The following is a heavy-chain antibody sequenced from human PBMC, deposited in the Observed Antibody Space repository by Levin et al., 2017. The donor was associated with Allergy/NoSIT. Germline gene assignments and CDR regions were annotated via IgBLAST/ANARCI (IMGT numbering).Heavy chain of an antibody. CDR1: GFTVNSNY. CDR2: IYSSGSS. CDR3: ARGSFLGYCSSARCYLDS. V-gene: IGHV3-66*01. J-gene: IGHJ4*02. Sequence: GGSLRLSCAASGFTVNSNYMTWVRQAPGRGLEWVSVIYSSGSSYYADSVKGRFTISRDNSKNTLYLQMTSLRAEDTAVYYCARGSFLGYCSSARCYLDSWGQGTLVTVSS. D-gene: IGHD2-2*01.